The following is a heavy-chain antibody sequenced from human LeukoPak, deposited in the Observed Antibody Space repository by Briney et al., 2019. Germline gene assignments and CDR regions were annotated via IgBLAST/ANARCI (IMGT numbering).Heavy chain of an antibody. V-gene: IGHV4-59*01. CDR1: GGSISSYY. CDR2: IYYSGST. Sequence: SETLSLTCSVSGGSISSYYWSWIRQPPGKGLEWIGYIYYSGSTNYNPSLKSRVTISVDTSKNQFSLKLSSVTAADTAVYYCASSEYSSSSPDYWGQGTLVTVSS. J-gene: IGHJ4*02. D-gene: IGHD6-6*01. CDR3: ASSEYSSSSPDY.